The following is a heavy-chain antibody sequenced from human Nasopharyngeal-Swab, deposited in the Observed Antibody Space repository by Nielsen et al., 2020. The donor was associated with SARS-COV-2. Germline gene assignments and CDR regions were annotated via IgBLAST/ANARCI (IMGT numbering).Heavy chain of an antibody. V-gene: IGHV3-48*01. CDR1: GFTFSSYS. D-gene: IGHD3-22*01. CDR2: ISSSSSTI. CDR3: ARADRITMIVVAIDY. J-gene: IGHJ4*02. Sequence: LSLTCAASGFTFSSYSMNWVRQAPGKGLEWVSYISSSSSTIYYADSVKGRFTISRDNAKNSLYLQMNSLRAEDTAVYYCARADRITMIVVAIDYWGQGTLVTVSS.